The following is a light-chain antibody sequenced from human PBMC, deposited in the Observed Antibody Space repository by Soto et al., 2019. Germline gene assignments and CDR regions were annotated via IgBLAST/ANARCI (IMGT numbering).Light chain of an antibody. Sequence: EIVLTQSPGTLSLSPGERATLSCRASQSVSSTYLAWYQQKPGRAPSILIYCASRRASGIPDRFRGSGSGTYCTLTIGRLKPEDFAVYYCQQYERSPTTLGRETKVAIK. CDR1: QSVSSTY. CDR3: QQYERSPTT. V-gene: IGKV3-20*01. J-gene: IGKJ4*01. CDR2: CAS.